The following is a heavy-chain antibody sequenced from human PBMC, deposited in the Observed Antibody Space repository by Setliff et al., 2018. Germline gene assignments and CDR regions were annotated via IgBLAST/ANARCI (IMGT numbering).Heavy chain of an antibody. V-gene: IGHV4-34*01. Sequence: PSETLSLTCSVYGESFSNNYWSWIRQTPGKGLEWIGESNHGGSTSYHPSLKSRLTMSVDTSKNQFSLKLSSVTAADTAVYYCAKVITVFGVVIMENWFDPWGQGTLVTVSS. CDR1: GESFSNNY. D-gene: IGHD3-3*01. CDR3: AKVITVFGVVIMENWFDP. CDR2: SNHGGST. J-gene: IGHJ5*02.